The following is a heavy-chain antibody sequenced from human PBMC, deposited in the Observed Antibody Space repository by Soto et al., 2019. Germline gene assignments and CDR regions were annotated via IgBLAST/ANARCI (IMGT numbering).Heavy chain of an antibody. CDR1: WYSVSINSSA. CDR3: ERPTDAFDI. J-gene: IGHJ3*02. V-gene: IGHV6-1*01. Sequence: PSQALSLTCAISWYSVSINSSACNLIRQSPSRGLEWLGRTYYRSKWYNDYAVSVKSRITINPDTSKNQFSLQLNSVNPEDTAVYYCERPTDAFDIRGKGKIVTVS. CDR2: TYYRSKWYN.